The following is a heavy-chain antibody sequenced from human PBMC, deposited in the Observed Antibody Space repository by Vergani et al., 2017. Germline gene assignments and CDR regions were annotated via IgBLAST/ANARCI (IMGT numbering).Heavy chain of an antibody. CDR2: IHTGGST. D-gene: IGHD7-27*01. V-gene: IGHV4-61*02. J-gene: IGHJ4*02. Sequence: QVKLQESGPGLLKPSQTLSLTCTVSGESIRSGSHYWSWIRQPAGKGPEWIGHIHTGGSTDLNPSFKSRVSISVDTSKSQFSLKLNSVTAADPAVYYCATGAGPFDIGGQGTLVTVSS. CDR1: GESIRSGSHY. CDR3: ATGAGPFDI.